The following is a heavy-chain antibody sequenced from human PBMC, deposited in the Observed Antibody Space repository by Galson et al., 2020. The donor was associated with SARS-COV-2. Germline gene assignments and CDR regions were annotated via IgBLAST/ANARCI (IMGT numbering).Heavy chain of an antibody. CDR3: AKVAGDVGTNDAFDI. J-gene: IGHJ3*02. CDR1: GFTFSSYG. V-gene: IGHV3-30*18. Sequence: GESLKVSCAASGFTFSSYGMHWVRQAPGKGLEWVAVISYDGSNKYYADSVKGRFTISRDNSKNTLYLQMNSLRAEDTAVYYCAKVAGDVGTNDAFDIWGQGTMVTVSS. CDR2: ISYDGSNK. D-gene: IGHD1-7*01.